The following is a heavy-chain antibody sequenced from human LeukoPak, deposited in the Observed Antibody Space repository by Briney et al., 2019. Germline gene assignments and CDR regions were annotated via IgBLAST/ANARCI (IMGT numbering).Heavy chain of an antibody. D-gene: IGHD2-2*01. CDR2: IYYSGST. CDR3: ARVVDQLLPGFYFDY. Sequence: SETLSLTCTVSGGSISSYYWSWIRQPPGKGLEWIGYIYYSGSTNYNPSLKSRVTISVDTSKNQFSLKLSSVTAADTAVYYCARVVDQLLPGFYFDYWGQGTLVTVSS. V-gene: IGHV4-59*01. J-gene: IGHJ4*02. CDR1: GGSISSYY.